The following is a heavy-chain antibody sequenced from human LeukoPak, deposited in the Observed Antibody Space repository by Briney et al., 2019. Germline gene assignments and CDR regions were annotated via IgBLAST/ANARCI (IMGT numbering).Heavy chain of an antibody. V-gene: IGHV3-21*01. D-gene: IGHD3-22*01. J-gene: IGHJ4*02. CDR2: ISTTTTYI. Sequence: SSISTTTTYIYYADSVYRRFPISTDNPNNSLYLQLHSLRAEDTAVYYCATQPYYYDSSGYYWGQGTLVTVSS. CDR3: ATQPYYYDSSGYY.